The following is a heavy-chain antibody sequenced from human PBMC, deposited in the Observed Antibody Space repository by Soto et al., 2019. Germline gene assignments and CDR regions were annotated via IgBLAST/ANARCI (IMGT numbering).Heavy chain of an antibody. CDR3: ALIWSGELLFVWPNYYYMDV. Sequence: EVQLLESGGGLVQPGGSLRLSCAASGFTFSSYAMSWVRQAPGKGLEWVSAISGSGGSTYYADSVKGRFTISRDNSKNTLYLQMNSLRAEDTAVYYCALIWSGELLFVWPNYYYMDVWGKGTTVTVSS. D-gene: IGHD3-10*01. CDR2: ISGSGGST. J-gene: IGHJ6*03. V-gene: IGHV3-23*01. CDR1: GFTFSSYA.